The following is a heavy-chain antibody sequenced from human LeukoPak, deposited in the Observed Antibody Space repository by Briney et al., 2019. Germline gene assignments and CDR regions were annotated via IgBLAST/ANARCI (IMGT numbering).Heavy chain of an antibody. Sequence: PGGSLRLSCAASGFTFSSYAMSWVRQAPGKGLEWVSAISGSGGSTYYADSVKGRFTISRDNSKNTLYLQMNSLRAEDTAVYNCAALGYGSSWYSLQYNWFDPWGQGTLVTVSS. V-gene: IGHV3-23*01. J-gene: IGHJ5*02. CDR1: GFTFSSYA. CDR3: AALGYGSSWYSLQYNWFDP. D-gene: IGHD6-13*01. CDR2: ISGSGGST.